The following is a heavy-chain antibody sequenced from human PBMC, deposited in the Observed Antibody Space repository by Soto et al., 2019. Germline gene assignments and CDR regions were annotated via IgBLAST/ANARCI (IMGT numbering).Heavy chain of an antibody. D-gene: IGHD5-18*01. Sequence: SVKVSCKASGGAFNSYTINWVRLAPGQGLEWMGAIVPVYGRSTYAQMFQGRVTFTADKSTNTIYMELSSLRSADTAVYFCTRSGGYSYNPWFDPWGQGTLVTVSS. V-gene: IGHV1-69*06. CDR2: IVPVYGRS. CDR3: TRSGGYSYNPWFDP. J-gene: IGHJ5*02. CDR1: GGAFNSYT.